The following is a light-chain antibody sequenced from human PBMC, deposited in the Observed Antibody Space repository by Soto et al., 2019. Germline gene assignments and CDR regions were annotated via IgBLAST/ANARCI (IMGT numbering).Light chain of an antibody. CDR2: GAS. Sequence: EIVMTQSPTTLSVSPGEGATLSCRASQSLSSNLAWYQQKPGQSPRLLIYGASTRASGIPARFSGSGSGTEFTLSISSLESEDFAVYYCQQYNYWPLYTFGQGTKLEI. J-gene: IGKJ2*01. CDR1: QSLSSN. CDR3: QQYNYWPLYT. V-gene: IGKV3-15*01.